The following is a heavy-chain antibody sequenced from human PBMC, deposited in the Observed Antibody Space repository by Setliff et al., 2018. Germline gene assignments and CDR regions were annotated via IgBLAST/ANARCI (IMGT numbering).Heavy chain of an antibody. CDR3: TTDRAACSGSSCYNGFDV. J-gene: IGHJ3*01. CDR1: GFTFSYAW. CDR2: SKSKTAGGAI. D-gene: IGHD2-2*02. Sequence: KPGGSLRLSCAASGFTFSYAWMHWVRQAPGKGLEWVGRSKSKTAGGAIDYAAPVKGGFTISRDDSKNTLYLQMSSLKTEDTAMYYCTTDRAACSGSSCYNGFDVWGQGTMVTVSS. V-gene: IGHV3-15*07.